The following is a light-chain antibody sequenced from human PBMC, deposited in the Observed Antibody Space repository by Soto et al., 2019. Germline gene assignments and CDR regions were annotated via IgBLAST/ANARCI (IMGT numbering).Light chain of an antibody. CDR2: KTS. CDR1: QSVNRW. Sequence: DIQMTQSPSTLSASVGDRVTITYRASQSVNRWLAWYQQKPGGAPKLLISKTSVLENGVPSRFSGSGFGTEFTLNISSLQPEDFATYYCQQFQAFSTFGPGTRV. CDR3: QQFQAFST. V-gene: IGKV1-5*03. J-gene: IGKJ1*01.